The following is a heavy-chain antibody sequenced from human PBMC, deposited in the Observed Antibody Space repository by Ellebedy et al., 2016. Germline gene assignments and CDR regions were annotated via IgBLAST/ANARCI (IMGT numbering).Heavy chain of an antibody. J-gene: IGHJ4*02. D-gene: IGHD3-16*01. CDR3: ARDGGGGAAGY. CDR1: GASISGYY. CDR2: IYYSGNT. Sequence: SETLSLTCTVSGASISGYYWSWIRQPPGKGLEWIGYIYYSGNTNYNPSLKSRVTISLDTSKNHLSLKLSSVIAADRAVYYCARDGGGGAAGYWGQGTLVTVSS. V-gene: IGHV4-59*01.